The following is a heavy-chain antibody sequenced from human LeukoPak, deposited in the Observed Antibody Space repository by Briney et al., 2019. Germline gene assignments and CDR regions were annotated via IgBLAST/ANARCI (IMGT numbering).Heavy chain of an antibody. V-gene: IGHV1-69*01. CDR1: VGTFSSYA. Sequence: SVNVSFKASVGTFSSYAISWVRQAPGQGREWMGGIIPIFGTANYAQKFQGRVTITAEESTSTAYMELSSLRSQDTAVYYCARLRITIFGVALTPDNWFDPWGQGTLVTVSS. CDR3: ARLRITIFGVALTPDNWFDP. CDR2: IIPIFGTA. D-gene: IGHD3-3*01. J-gene: IGHJ5*02.